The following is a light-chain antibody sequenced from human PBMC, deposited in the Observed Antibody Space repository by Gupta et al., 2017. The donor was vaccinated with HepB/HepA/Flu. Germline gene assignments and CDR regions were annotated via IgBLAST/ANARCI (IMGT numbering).Light chain of an antibody. V-gene: IGLV4-69*01. CDR3: QTWGTGFQV. CDR1: SGHSTYA. Sequence: QLVLTQSPSASASLGASVKLTCSLTSGHSTYAIAWHQQQPEKGPRFLMKLNSDGSHNKGDGIPDRFSDSSSGAERYLTISSLQSEDEADYYCQTWGTGFQVFGGGTKLTVL. CDR2: LNSDGSH. J-gene: IGLJ3*02.